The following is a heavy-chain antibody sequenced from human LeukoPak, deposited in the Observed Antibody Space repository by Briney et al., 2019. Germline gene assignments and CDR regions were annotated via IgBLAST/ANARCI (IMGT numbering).Heavy chain of an antibody. CDR1: GYTFTGYY. V-gene: IGHV1-2*02. D-gene: IGHD2-2*01. J-gene: IGHJ5*02. CDR3: AIDRGYCSSTSCYDWFDP. Sequence: ASVKVSCKASGYTFTGYYMHWVRQAPGQGLEWMGWINPNSGGTNYAQKFQGRVTMTRDTSISTAYMELSRLRSDDTAVYYCAIDRGYCSSTSCYDWFDPWGQGTLVTVSS. CDR2: INPNSGGT.